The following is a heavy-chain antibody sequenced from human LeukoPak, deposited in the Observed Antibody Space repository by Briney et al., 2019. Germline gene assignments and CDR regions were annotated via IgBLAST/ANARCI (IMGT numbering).Heavy chain of an antibody. CDR1: GGSFSGYY. J-gene: IGHJ6*03. V-gene: IGHV4-34*01. D-gene: IGHD6-13*01. CDR2: INHSGST. CDR3: ARMTVGIEAAGKPMAV. Sequence: PSETLSLTCAVYGGSFSGYYWSWIRQPPGKGLEWIGEINHSGSTNYNPSLKSRVTISVDTSKNQFSLKLSSVTAADTAVYYCARMTVGIEAAGKPMAVWGKGPTVTVSS.